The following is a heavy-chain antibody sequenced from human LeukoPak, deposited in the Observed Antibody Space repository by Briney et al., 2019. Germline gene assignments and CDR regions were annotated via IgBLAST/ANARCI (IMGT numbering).Heavy chain of an antibody. D-gene: IGHD3-16*01. CDR2: IGDAGT. CDR3: AKNLGPFDV. CDR1: GFTFGSYA. V-gene: IGHV3-23*01. Sequence: PGGSLRLSCAASGFTFGSYAMTWVRQAPGEGLEWVSSIGDAGTYYADSVKGRFTISRDNSKNMLYLQLNSLRAGDTAMYYCAKNLGPFDVRGQGTMVTVSS. J-gene: IGHJ3*01.